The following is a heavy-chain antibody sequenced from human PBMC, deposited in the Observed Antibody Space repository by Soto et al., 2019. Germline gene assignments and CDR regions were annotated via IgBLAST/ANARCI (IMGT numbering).Heavy chain of an antibody. J-gene: IGHJ4*02. Sequence: GGSLRLSCAASGFTFSSFAMSWVRQPPGKGLEWVSAISGSGGSPYYADSVKGRFTISRDNSKNTLCMQMNSLRAEDTAVYYCAKVPNGYWGQGTLVTVSS. CDR1: GFTFSSFA. CDR3: AKVPNGY. CDR2: ISGSGGSP. V-gene: IGHV3-23*01.